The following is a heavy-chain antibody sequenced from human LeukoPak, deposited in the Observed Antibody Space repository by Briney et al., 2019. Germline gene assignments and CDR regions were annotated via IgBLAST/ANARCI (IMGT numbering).Heavy chain of an antibody. J-gene: IGHJ3*02. V-gene: IGHV3-53*01. CDR2: IYSGGST. CDR3: ARVTDEAFDI. Sequence: GGSLRLSSAASGFTVSSNYMSWVRQAPGKGLEWVSVIYSGGSTYYADSVKGRFTISRDNSKNTLYLQMNSLRAEDTAVYYCARVTDEAFDIWGQGTMVTVSS. D-gene: IGHD4-11*01. CDR1: GFTVSSNY.